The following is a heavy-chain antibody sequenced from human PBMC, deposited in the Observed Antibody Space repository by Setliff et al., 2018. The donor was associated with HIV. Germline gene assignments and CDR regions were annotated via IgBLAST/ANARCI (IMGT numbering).Heavy chain of an antibody. CDR3: ARGRNRNYVVCGMDV. CDR2: IWYDGSNK. D-gene: IGHD1-7*01. CDR1: GFPFSVHG. J-gene: IGHJ6*02. Sequence: HPGGSLRLSCAASGFPFSVHGMHWVRQSPGKGLEWLAVIWYDGSNKYYADSVKGRFTISRDNSKNMLYLQMDSLRAEDTAVYYCARGRNRNYVVCGMDVWGQGTTVTVSS. V-gene: IGHV3-33*01.